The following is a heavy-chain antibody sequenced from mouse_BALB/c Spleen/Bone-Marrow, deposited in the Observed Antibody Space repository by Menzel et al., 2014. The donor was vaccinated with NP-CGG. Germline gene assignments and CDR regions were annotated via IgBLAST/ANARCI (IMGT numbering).Heavy chain of an antibody. D-gene: IGHD2-1*01. CDR1: GYTFTSYW. CDR2: INPSNGRT. CDR3: ARCYYGNYFDY. Sequence: QVQLQQSGAELVKPGASVKLSCKASGYTFTSYWMHWVKQRPGQGLEWIGEINPSNGRTNYNEKFKSKATLTVDKSSSTAYMQHSSLTSEDSAVYYCARCYYGNYFDYWGQGTPLTVSS. V-gene: IGHV1S81*02. J-gene: IGHJ2*01.